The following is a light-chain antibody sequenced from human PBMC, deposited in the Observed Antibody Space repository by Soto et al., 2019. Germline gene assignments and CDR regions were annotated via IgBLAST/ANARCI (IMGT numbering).Light chain of an antibody. CDR3: QQYGSSRVT. J-gene: IGKJ3*01. V-gene: IGKV3-20*01. Sequence: EIVLTQSPGTLSLSPGERATLSCRASQSVSSSYLAWYQQKPGQAPRLLIYGASSRATGIPDRFSGSGSGTDFTLTISRLEPADFAVYYCQQYGSSRVTFGPGTKVDIK. CDR2: GAS. CDR1: QSVSSSY.